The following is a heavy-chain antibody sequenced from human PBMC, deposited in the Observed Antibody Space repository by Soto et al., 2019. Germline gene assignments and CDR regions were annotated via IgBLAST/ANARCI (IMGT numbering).Heavy chain of an antibody. CDR3: ARKVVESTSRPDYLYFDL. CDR1: GFTFINYA. V-gene: IGHV3-23*01. CDR2: ISGGGDAT. J-gene: IGHJ2*01. Sequence: DVQLLESGGDSVQPGGSVRLSCAGSGFTFINYAMNWVRQAPGKGLEWVSTISGGGDATFFADSVRGRFTLSRDNSKNTVTLQMNSLGVDDTAVYYCARKVVESTSRPDYLYFDLWGRGTLVTVSS. D-gene: IGHD2-21*01.